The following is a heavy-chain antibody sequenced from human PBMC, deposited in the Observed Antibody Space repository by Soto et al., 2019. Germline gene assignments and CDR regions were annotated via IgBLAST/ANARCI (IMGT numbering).Heavy chain of an antibody. J-gene: IGHJ6*03. CDR1: GYTFTSYD. V-gene: IGHV1-8*01. Sequence: ASVKVSCKASGYTFTSYDINWVRQATGQGLEWMGWMNPNSGNTGYAQKFQGRVTMTRNTSISTAYMELSSLRSEDTAVYYCARVGVVPVDYYYYMDVWGKGTTVTVSS. D-gene: IGHD2-2*01. CDR2: MNPNSGNT. CDR3: ARVGVVPVDYYYYMDV.